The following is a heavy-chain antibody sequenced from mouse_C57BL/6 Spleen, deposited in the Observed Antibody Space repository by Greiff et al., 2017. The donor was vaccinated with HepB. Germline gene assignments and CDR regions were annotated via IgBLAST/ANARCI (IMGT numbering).Heavy chain of an antibody. CDR3: ARGDMGYYGYFDV. D-gene: IGHD1-1*02. CDR2: INYDGSST. Sequence: EVKLVESAGGLVQPGSSMKLSCTASGFTFSDYYMAWVRQVPEKGLEWVANINYDGSSTYYLDSLKSRFIISRDNAKNILYLQMSSLKSEDTATYYCARGDMGYYGYFDVWGTGTTVTVSS. CDR1: GFTFSDYY. J-gene: IGHJ1*03. V-gene: IGHV5-16*01.